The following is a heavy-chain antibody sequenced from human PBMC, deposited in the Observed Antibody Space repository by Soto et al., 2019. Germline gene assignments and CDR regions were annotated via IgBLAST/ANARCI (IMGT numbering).Heavy chain of an antibody. V-gene: IGHV3-30-3*01. D-gene: IGHD6-6*01. J-gene: IGHJ6*02. CDR1: GFTFSSYA. CDR2: ISDDGSNK. Sequence: QVQLVESGGGVVQPGRSLRLSCAASGFTFSSYAMHWVRQAPGKGLEWVAVISDDGSNKYYADSVKGRFTISRDNSKNTLYLQMNSLRAEDTAVYYCARHSSSGLEYYGMDVWGQGTTVTVSS. CDR3: ARHSSSGLEYYGMDV.